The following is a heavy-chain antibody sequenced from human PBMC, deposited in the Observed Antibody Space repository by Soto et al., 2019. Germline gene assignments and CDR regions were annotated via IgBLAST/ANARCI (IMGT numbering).Heavy chain of an antibody. V-gene: IGHV4-30-2*01. J-gene: IGHJ4*02. CDR3: ARGGGLADCAGYCQPDY. D-gene: IGHD2-21*02. Sequence: QLQLQESGSGLLEPSQTLSLTCAVSGASISTSGYSWNWIRQAPGRGLEWIGSFLYTGTTSYDPSLWGRVTISADKSKNQFSLQLPSVAAAATAVYHCARGGGLADCAGYCQPDYWGQGTLVTVSS. CDR1: GASISTSGYS. CDR2: FLYTGTT.